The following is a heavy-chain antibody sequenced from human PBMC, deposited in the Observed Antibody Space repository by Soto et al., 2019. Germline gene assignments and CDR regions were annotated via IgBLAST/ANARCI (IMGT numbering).Heavy chain of an antibody. CDR3: ARSPSTSSIGTFDI. Sequence: SETLSLTCTVSGGAISSFYWNWIRQPAGKGLEWIGRIYSNGYTTYNPSLQSRVTMSVDTSKHQFSLNLSSVTAADTAVYYCARSPSTSSIGTFDIWGQGTMVTVSS. D-gene: IGHD6-6*01. V-gene: IGHV4-4*07. CDR2: IYSNGYT. CDR1: GGAISSFY. J-gene: IGHJ3*02.